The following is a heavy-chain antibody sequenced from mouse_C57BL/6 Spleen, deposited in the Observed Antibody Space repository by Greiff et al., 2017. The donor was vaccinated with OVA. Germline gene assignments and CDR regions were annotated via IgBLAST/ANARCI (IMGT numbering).Heavy chain of an antibody. CDR3: ATGRYDYGFAY. V-gene: IGHV1-50*01. CDR2: IDPSDSYT. Sequence: VQLQQPGAELVKPGASVKLSCKASGYTFTSYWMQWVKQRPGQGLEWIGEIDPSDSYTNYNQKFKGKATLTVDPSSSTAYMQLSSLTSEDSAVDYCATGRYDYGFAYWGQGTLVTVSA. D-gene: IGHD2-4*01. CDR1: GYTFTSYW. J-gene: IGHJ3*01.